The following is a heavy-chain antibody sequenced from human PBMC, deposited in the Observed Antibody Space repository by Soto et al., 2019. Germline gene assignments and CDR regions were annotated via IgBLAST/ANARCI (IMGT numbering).Heavy chain of an antibody. CDR3: ARYSSGWYHAFDI. CDR2: ISAYNGNA. Sequence: APVKVSCKASGYTFTSYGISWVRQAPGQGLEWMGWISAYNGNANYAQKLQGRVTMTTDTSTSTAYMELRSLRSDDTAVYYCARYSSGWYHAFDIWGQGTMVTVSS. D-gene: IGHD6-19*01. V-gene: IGHV1-18*01. CDR1: GYTFTSYG. J-gene: IGHJ3*02.